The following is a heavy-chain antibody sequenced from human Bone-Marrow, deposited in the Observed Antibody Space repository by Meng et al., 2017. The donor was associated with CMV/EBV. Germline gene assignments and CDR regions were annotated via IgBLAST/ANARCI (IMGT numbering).Heavy chain of an antibody. D-gene: IGHD3-3*01. J-gene: IGHJ6*01. CDR3: ARHQTPNGITIFGVVTDLSSGMDV. V-gene: IGHV1-8*01. CDR1: GYTFTSYD. Sequence: ASVKVSCKASGYTFTSYDINWVRQATGQGLEWMGWMNPNSGNTGYAQKFQGRVTMTRNTSISTAYMELSSLRSEDTAVYYCARHQTPNGITIFGVVTDLSSGMDVWGQGTTVTGYS. CDR2: MNPNSGNT.